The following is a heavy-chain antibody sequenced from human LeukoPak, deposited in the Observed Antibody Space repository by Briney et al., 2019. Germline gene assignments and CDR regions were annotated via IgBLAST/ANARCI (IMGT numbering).Heavy chain of an antibody. CDR3: TRERSGYDHQY. D-gene: IGHD5-12*01. J-gene: IGHJ4*02. V-gene: IGHV3-30-3*01. CDR2: ISYDGSNK. CDR1: GFTFSSYA. Sequence: SGVSLRLSCAASGFTFSSYAVHWVRQAPGKGLEWVALISYDGSNKNHADSVKGRFTISRDNSKNPLYLQMNSLRVEDTAVYYCTRERSGYDHQYWGQGTLVTVSS.